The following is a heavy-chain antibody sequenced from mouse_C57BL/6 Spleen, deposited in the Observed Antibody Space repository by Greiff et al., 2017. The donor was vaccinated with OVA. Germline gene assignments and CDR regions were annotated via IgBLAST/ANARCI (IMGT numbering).Heavy chain of an antibody. J-gene: IGHJ2*01. CDR2: IYPRSGNT. V-gene: IGHV1-81*01. CDR3: ARYYDYDVYYFDY. CDR1: GYTFTSYG. D-gene: IGHD2-4*01. Sequence: QVQLQQSGAELARPGASVKLSCKASGYTFTSYGISWVKQRTGQGLEWIGEIYPRSGNTYYNEKFKGKATLTADKASSTEYMELRSLTSEDSAVYFCARYYDYDVYYFDYWGQGTTLTVSS.